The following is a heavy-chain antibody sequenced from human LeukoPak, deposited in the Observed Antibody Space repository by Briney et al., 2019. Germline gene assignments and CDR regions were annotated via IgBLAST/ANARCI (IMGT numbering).Heavy chain of an antibody. J-gene: IGHJ4*02. D-gene: IGHD3-16*01. CDR1: GFIFSTYG. V-gene: IGHV3-30*02. Sequence: GGSLRLSCAASGFIFSTYGMYWVRQAPGKGLEWVAFIRHDGSIKNYADSVKGRSTISRDNSKNTLYLQMNSLRAEDTAIYYCAKDSLADIDYWGQGTLVTVSS. CDR2: IRHDGSIK. CDR3: AKDSLADIDY.